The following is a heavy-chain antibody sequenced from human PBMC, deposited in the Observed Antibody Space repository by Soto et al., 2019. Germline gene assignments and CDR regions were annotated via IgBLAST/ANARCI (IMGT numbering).Heavy chain of an antibody. D-gene: IGHD4-17*01. CDR1: GGSISSGGYY. V-gene: IGHV4-31*03. CDR2: IYYSGST. CDR3: ARTYGDHVRYFDY. Sequence: PSETLSLTCTVSGGSISSGGYYWSWIRQHPGKGLEWIGYIYYSGSTYYNPSLKSRVTISVDTSKNQFSLKLSSVTAADTAVYHCARTYGDHVRYFDYWGQGTLVTVSS. J-gene: IGHJ4*02.